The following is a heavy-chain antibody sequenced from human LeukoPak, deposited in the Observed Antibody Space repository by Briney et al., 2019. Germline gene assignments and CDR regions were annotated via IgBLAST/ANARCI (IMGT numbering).Heavy chain of an antibody. V-gene: IGHV3-23*01. CDR2: ISGSGGST. CDR1: GFTFSSYA. J-gene: IGHJ4*02. Sequence: GGSLRLSCAASGFTFSSYAMSWVRQAPGKGLEWVSAISGSGGSTYYADSVKGRFTISRDNSKNTPYLQMNSLRAEDTAVYYCAKMGLWFGEFSDYWGQGTLVTVSS. CDR3: AKMGLWFGEFSDY. D-gene: IGHD3-10*01.